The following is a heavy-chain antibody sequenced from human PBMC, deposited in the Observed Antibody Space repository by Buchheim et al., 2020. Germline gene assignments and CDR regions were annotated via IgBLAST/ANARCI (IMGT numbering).Heavy chain of an antibody. J-gene: IGHJ4*02. V-gene: IGHV2-70*15. D-gene: IGHD5-24*01. CDR1: GLSLRNIGVS. CDR3: ARENDYNALDS. CDR2: IDWDDGK. Sequence: QVSLRESGPAQVRTTETLTLTCTVSGLSLRNIGVSVSWIRQPPGKPLQWLARIDWDDGKYYNTSLETRLTVSKRTSKKQVGLTLTDVDPADTATYYGARENDYNALDSWGQGTL.